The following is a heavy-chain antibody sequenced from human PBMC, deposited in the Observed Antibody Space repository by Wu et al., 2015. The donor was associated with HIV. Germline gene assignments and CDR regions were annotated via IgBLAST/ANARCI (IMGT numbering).Heavy chain of an antibody. V-gene: IGHV1-69*05. J-gene: IGHJ3*02. D-gene: IGHD6-13*01. CDR1: GGTFNSYT. CDR2: IIPIFGTP. Sequence: QVQLVQSGAEVKKPGSSMKVSCKASGGTFNSYTISWVRQAPGQGLEWMGGIIPIFGTPNYAQKFQGRVTITTDESTSTAYMELSSLTSEDTAIYFCAVDSSNYDDALDIWGQG. CDR3: AVDSSNYDDALDI.